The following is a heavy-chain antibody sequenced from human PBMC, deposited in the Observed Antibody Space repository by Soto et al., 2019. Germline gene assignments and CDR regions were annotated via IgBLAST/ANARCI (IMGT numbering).Heavy chain of an antibody. J-gene: IGHJ3*02. CDR1: GFTFSSYA. CDR2: ISGSGGST. D-gene: IGHD2-15*01. CDR3: AKDGPGKLGYRPPSDAFDI. V-gene: IGHV3-23*01. Sequence: EVQLLESGGGLVQPGGSLRLSCAASGFTFSSYAMSWVRQAPGKGLEWVSAISGSGGSTYYADSVKGRFTISRDNSKNTLYLQMNSLRAEDTAVYYCAKDGPGKLGYRPPSDAFDIWGQGTMVTVSS.